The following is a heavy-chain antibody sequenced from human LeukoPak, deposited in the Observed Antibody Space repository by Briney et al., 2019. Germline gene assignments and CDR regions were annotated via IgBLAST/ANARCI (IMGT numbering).Heavy chain of an antibody. D-gene: IGHD5-12*01. J-gene: IGHJ3*02. CDR1: GYSFTSYR. CDR3: ARPIVATSMDAFDI. CDR2: IYPGDSDS. V-gene: IGHV5-51*01. Sequence: GESLKISCKGSGYSFTSYRIVWVRQMPGKGLEWMGIIYPGDSDSRYSPSFQGQVTISADKSISTAYLQWSSLKASDTAMYYCARPIVATSMDAFDIWGQGTMVTVSS.